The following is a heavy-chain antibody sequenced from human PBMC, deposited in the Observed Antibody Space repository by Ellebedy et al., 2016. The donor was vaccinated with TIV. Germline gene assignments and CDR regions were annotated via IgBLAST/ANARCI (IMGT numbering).Heavy chain of an antibody. CDR2: INRSGSP. D-gene: IGHD4-17*01. Sequence: MPSETLSLTCTVSGGSISSFYWSWIRQPPGKGLEWIGYINRSGSPNYNPSLRSRVTILVDTSKNRFSLRLSSVTAADTAVYYCARGSYGDYPPDYWGQGTLVTVSS. J-gene: IGHJ4*02. CDR1: GGSISSFY. V-gene: IGHV4-59*01. CDR3: ARGSYGDYPPDY.